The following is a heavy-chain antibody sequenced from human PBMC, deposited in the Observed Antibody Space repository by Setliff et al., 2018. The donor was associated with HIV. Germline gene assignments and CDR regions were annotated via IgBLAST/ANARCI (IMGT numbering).Heavy chain of an antibody. CDR3: ARKAGYCPHGGCWSPLDY. J-gene: IGHJ4*02. D-gene: IGHD2-8*01. CDR2: MYYSGNT. V-gene: IGHV4-61*01. CDR1: GVSISSGSYY. Sequence: PSETLSLTCAVSGVSISSGSYYWSWIRQPPGKGLEWIGYMYYSGNTNYNPSLKSRVTISVDTSKSQFSLKLNSVTAADTAVYYCARKAGYCPHGGCWSPLDYWGQGTLVTVSS.